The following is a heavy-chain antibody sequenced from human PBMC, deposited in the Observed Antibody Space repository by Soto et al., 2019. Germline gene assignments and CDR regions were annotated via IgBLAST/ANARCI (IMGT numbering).Heavy chain of an antibody. D-gene: IGHD3-22*01. V-gene: IGHV4-59*06. CDR3: ARSDSSGKTRYYFDH. CDR1: GGSISSYY. CDR2: IYSTEST. Sequence: SETLSLTCTVSGGSISSYYWTWIRQHPGKGLEWIGYIYSTESTNYNPSLKSRLTISVDMSASQFSLKLSSVTVADTAVYYCARSDSSGKTRYYFDHWGQGTLVTVSS. J-gene: IGHJ4*02.